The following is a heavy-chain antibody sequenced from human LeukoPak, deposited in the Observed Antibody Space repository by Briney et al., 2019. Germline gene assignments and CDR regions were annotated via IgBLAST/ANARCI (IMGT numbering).Heavy chain of an antibody. V-gene: IGHV3-11*01. Sequence: GGSLRLSCAGSGFTFSDYYMSWIRQAPGKGLEWVSYISSSGRTIYYADSVKGRFTISRDNAKNSLYLQMNSLRSEDTAVYYCARVPIGPGRIYYYYMDVWGKGTTVTVSS. CDR1: GFTFSDYY. D-gene: IGHD2-15*01. CDR2: ISSSGRTI. CDR3: ARVPIGPGRIYYYYMDV. J-gene: IGHJ6*03.